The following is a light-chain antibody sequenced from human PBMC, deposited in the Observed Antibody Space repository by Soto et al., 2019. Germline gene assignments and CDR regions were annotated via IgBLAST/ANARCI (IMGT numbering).Light chain of an antibody. J-gene: IGLJ1*01. CDR3: SSYTSSSTLLV. CDR2: DVS. Sequence: QSVLTQPASVSGSPGQSITISCTGTSSDVGGYNYVSWYQQHPGKAPKLMIYDVSNRPSGVSNRFSGSKSGNTASLTISGLQAEDEADCFCSSYTSSSTLLVFGTGTKLTVL. CDR1: SSDVGGYNY. V-gene: IGLV2-14*01.